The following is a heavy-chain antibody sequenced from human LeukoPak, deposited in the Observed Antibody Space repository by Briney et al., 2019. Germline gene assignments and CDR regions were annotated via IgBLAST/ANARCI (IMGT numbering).Heavy chain of an antibody. V-gene: IGHV4-59*01. D-gene: IGHD3-16*02. CDR1: GGSISSYY. CDR2: IYYSGST. Sequence: PSETLCLTCTVSGGSISSYYWSWIRQPPGKGLEWIGYIYYSGSTNYNPSLKSRVTISVDTSKNQFSLKLSSVTAADTAVYYCARGGVISYYFDYWGQGTLVTVSS. J-gene: IGHJ4*02. CDR3: ARGGVISYYFDY.